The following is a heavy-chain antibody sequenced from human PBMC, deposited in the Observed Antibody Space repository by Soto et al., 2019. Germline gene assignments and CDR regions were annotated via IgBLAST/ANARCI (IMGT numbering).Heavy chain of an antibody. J-gene: IGHJ6*02. V-gene: IGHV3-21*01. D-gene: IGHD6-13*01. Sequence: LRLSCAAPGFTFSSYSMNWVRQAPGKGLEWVSSISSSSSYIYYADSVKGRFTISRDNAKNSLYLQMNSLRAEDTAVYYCARSLHSRSPSMGPASYYGMDVWGQGTTVTVYS. CDR2: ISSSSSYI. CDR1: GFTFSSYS. CDR3: ARSLHSRSPSMGPASYYGMDV.